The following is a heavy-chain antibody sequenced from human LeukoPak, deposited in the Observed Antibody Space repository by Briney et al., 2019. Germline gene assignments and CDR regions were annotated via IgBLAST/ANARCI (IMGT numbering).Heavy chain of an antibody. CDR1: GFTFSSYA. CDR2: ISGSGGST. CDR3: AKEAYDILTGYYPFVY. Sequence: GGSLRLSCAASGFTFSSYAMSSVRQAPGKGLEWVSAISGSGGSTYYADSVKGRFTISRDNSKNTLYLQMNSLRAEDTAVYYCAKEAYDILTGYYPFVYWGQGTLVTVSS. D-gene: IGHD3-9*01. V-gene: IGHV3-23*01. J-gene: IGHJ4*02.